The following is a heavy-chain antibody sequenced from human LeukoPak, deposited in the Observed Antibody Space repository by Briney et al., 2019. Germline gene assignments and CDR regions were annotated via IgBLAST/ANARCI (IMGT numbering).Heavy chain of an antibody. D-gene: IGHD6-6*01. CDR3: ARALLEYSSSQWGPAFDY. J-gene: IGHJ4*02. Sequence: PSETLSLTCTVSGGSISNNYWSWFRQPPGKGLEWIGYIYYSGSTNYNPSLKSRVTISVDTSKNQFSLKLSSATAADTAVYYCARALLEYSSSQWGPAFDYWGQGTLVTVSS. V-gene: IGHV4-59*01. CDR1: GGSISNNY. CDR2: IYYSGST.